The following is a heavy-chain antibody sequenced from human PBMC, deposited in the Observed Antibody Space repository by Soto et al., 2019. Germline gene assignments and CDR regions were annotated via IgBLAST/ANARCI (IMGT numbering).Heavy chain of an antibody. CDR3: ARQTPGYSSSWYRNYYYYGMDV. V-gene: IGHV4-39*01. D-gene: IGHD6-13*01. CDR1: GGSISSVGHY. J-gene: IGHJ6*02. Sequence: KTSETLSLTCSVSGGSISSVGHYWTWIRQQPGKGLEWIGYIYYSGSTYYSPSLKSRVTISVDTSKNQFSLKLSSVTAADTAVYYCARQTPGYSSSWYRNYYYYGMDVWGQGTTVTVSS. CDR2: IYYSGST.